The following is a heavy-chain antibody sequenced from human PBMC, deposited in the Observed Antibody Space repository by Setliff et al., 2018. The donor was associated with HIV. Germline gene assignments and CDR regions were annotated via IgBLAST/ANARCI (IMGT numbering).Heavy chain of an antibody. CDR1: GLTLSDYW. Sequence: GGSLRLSCAASGLTLSDYWMHWVRQAPGKGLEWVSHISKMGTTIKYADSVKGRFNILRDDSKKTVDLQMNSLRADDTAVYYCVKDVVKFWSGSGALDFWGPGTLVTVSS. D-gene: IGHD3-3*01. CDR2: ISKMGTTI. CDR3: VKDVVKFWSGSGALDF. J-gene: IGHJ4*02. V-gene: IGHV3-74*01.